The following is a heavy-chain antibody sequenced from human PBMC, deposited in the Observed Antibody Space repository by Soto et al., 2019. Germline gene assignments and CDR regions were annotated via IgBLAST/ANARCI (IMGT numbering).Heavy chain of an antibody. CDR3: AKGVTGTTNPHPFGP. CDR2: ISGSGGST. Sequence: GGSLRLSCAASGFTFSSYAMSWVRQAPGKGLEWVSAISGSGGSTYYADSVKGRFTISRDNSKNTLYLQMNSLRAEDTAVYYCAKGVTGTTNPHPFGPWGQGTLVTVSS. CDR1: GFTFSSYA. D-gene: IGHD1-7*01. V-gene: IGHV3-23*01. J-gene: IGHJ5*02.